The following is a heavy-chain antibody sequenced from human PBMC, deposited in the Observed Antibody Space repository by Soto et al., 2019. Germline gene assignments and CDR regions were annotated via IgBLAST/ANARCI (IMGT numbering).Heavy chain of an antibody. V-gene: IGHV4-30-2*01. CDR1: GGSISSGGYS. CDR3: ARVPAY. J-gene: IGHJ4*02. Sequence: QLQLQESGSGLVKPSQTLSLTCAVSGGSISSGGYSWSWIRQPPGKGLEWIGYIYHSGSIYYNPSLNSRVTTSVDRSKHRFSLKLSSVTAADTAGYYCARVPAYWGQGTLVTVSS. CDR2: IYHSGSI.